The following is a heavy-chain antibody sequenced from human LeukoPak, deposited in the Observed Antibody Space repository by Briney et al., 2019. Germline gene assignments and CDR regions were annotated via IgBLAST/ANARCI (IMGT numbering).Heavy chain of an antibody. CDR2: MNPNSGNT. CDR3: ARGHCTNGVCYDY. V-gene: IGHV1-8*01. J-gene: IGHJ4*02. Sequence: ASVKVSCKASGYTFTSYDINWVRQATRQGLEWMGWMNPNSGNTGYAQKFQGRVTMTRNTSISTAYMELSSLRSEDTAVYYCARGHCTNGVCYDYWGQGTLVTVSS. D-gene: IGHD2-8*01. CDR1: GYTFTSYD.